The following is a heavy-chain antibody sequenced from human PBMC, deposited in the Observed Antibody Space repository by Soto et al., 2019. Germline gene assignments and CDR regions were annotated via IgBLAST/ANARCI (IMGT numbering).Heavy chain of an antibody. CDR3: ARDVGPDFWSGYYSPPSHNWFDP. J-gene: IGHJ5*02. D-gene: IGHD3-3*01. CDR1: GYTFTNFG. CDR2: ISPFNGHT. V-gene: IGHV1-18*01. Sequence: ASVKVSCKASGYTFTNFGISWMRQAPGQGLEWMGWISPFNGHTHYAQKFQGRVALTTDTSTSTAFLLLRSLRSDDTAVYYCARDVGPDFWSGYYSPPSHNWFDPWGQGTLVTVSS.